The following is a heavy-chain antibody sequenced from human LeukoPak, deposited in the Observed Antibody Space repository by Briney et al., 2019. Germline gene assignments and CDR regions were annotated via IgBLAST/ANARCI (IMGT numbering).Heavy chain of an antibody. Sequence: GGSLRLSCAASGFTFSSYSINWVRQAPGKGLGWVSSISSSSSYIYYADSVKGRFTISRDNAKNSLYLQMNSLRAEDTAVYYCAKDYGDYGFDYWGQGTLVTVSS. V-gene: IGHV3-21*01. D-gene: IGHD4-17*01. J-gene: IGHJ4*02. CDR2: ISSSSSYI. CDR3: AKDYGDYGFDY. CDR1: GFTFSSYS.